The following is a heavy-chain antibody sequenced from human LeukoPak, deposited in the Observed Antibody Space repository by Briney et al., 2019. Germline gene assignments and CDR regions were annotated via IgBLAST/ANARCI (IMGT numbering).Heavy chain of an antibody. V-gene: IGHV3-7*01. D-gene: IGHD6-19*01. Sequence: PGGSLRLSCAASGFTFTSYWMSWVRQAPGKGLEWVANIKKDGNERYYVDSVKGRFTISRDNAKNSLYLQMNSLRADDTGVYYCAGSGWQVYFDYWGQGTLVTVSS. CDR2: IKKDGNER. J-gene: IGHJ4*02. CDR3: AGSGWQVYFDY. CDR1: GFTFTSYW.